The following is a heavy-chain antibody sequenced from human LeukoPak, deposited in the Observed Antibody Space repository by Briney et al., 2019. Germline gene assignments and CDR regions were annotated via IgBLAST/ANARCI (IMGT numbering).Heavy chain of an antibody. V-gene: IGHV6-1*01. Sequence: SQTLSLTCAISGDGVSINSATWDWIRQSPSRGLEWLGRTYYRSKWYNDYAVSVKSRVTINPDTSKNQFSLQLNSVTPEDTAVYYCAREGSDGYLFDYWGQGSLVIVSS. CDR2: TYYRSKWYN. CDR3: AREGSDGYLFDY. J-gene: IGHJ4*02. D-gene: IGHD3-16*01. CDR1: GDGVSINSAT.